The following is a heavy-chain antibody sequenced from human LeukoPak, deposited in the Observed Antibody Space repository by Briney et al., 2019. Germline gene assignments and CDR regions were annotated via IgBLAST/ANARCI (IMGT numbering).Heavy chain of an antibody. CDR1: GGSIGSGGYY. CDR2: IYYSGST. CDR3: ARGHYDEGAFDI. J-gene: IGHJ3*02. Sequence: PSQTLSLTCTVSGGSIGSGGYYWSWIRQHPGKGLEWIGYIYYSGSTYYNPSLKSRVTISVDTSKNQFSLKLSSVTAADTAVYYCARGHYDEGAFDIWGQGTMVTVSS. V-gene: IGHV4-31*03. D-gene: IGHD3-3*01.